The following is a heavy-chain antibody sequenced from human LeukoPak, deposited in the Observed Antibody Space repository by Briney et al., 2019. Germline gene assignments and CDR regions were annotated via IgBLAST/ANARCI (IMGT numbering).Heavy chain of an antibody. CDR3: ASSSSSWYSFDLDAFDI. CDR2: ISAYNGNT. J-gene: IGHJ3*02. V-gene: IGHV1-18*01. D-gene: IGHD6-13*01. Sequence: ASVKVSCKASGYTFTSYGISWVRQAPGQGLEWMGWISAYNGNTNYAQKLQGRVTMTTDTSTSTAYMELGSLRSDDTAVYYCASSSSSWYSFDLDAFDIWGQGTMVTVSS. CDR1: GYTFTSYG.